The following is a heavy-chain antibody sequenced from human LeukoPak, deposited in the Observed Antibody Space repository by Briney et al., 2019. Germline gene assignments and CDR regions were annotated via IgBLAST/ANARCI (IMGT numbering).Heavy chain of an antibody. CDR3: ATALVVPAAMGNNWFDP. CDR2: VDPEDGET. CDR1: GYTFTDYY. D-gene: IGHD2-2*01. J-gene: IGHJ5*02. Sequence: ATVKISCKVSGYTFTDYYMHWVQQAPGKGLEWMGLVDPEDGETIYAEKFQGRVTITADTSTDTAYMELSSLRSEDTAVYYCATALVVPAAMGNNWFDPWGQGTRSPSPQ. V-gene: IGHV1-69-2*01.